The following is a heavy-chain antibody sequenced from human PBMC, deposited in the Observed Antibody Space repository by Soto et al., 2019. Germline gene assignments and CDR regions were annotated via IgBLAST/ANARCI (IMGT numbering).Heavy chain of an antibody. V-gene: IGHV3-23*01. D-gene: IGHD3-3*01. Sequence: SLRLSCAASGFTFSSYAMSCVRQAPGKGLEWVSAISGSGGSTYYADSVKGRFTISRDNSKNTLYLQMNSLRAEDTAVYYCAKDDSSTIFGVVIMPFDYWGQGTLVTVSS. CDR3: AKDDSSTIFGVVIMPFDY. CDR2: ISGSGGST. CDR1: GFTFSSYA. J-gene: IGHJ4*02.